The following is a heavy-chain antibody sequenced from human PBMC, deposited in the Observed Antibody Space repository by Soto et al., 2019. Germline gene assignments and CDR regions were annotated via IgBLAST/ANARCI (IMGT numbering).Heavy chain of an antibody. V-gene: IGHV5-51*01. J-gene: IGHJ6*02. CDR1: GYSFTSYW. Sequence: PGESLKISCKGSGYSFTSYWIGWVRQMPGKGLEWMGIIYPGDSDTRYSPSFQGQVTISADKSISTAYLQWSSLKASDTAMYYCARLGPPVDTIFGENAYYYYGMDVWGQGTTVTVSS. D-gene: IGHD3-3*01. CDR2: IYPGDSDT. CDR3: ARLGPPVDTIFGENAYYYYGMDV.